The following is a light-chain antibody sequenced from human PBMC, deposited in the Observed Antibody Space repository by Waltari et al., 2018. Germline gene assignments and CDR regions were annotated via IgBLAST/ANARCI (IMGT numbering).Light chain of an antibody. J-gene: IGKJ1*01. Sequence: EIVLTQSPGTLSLSPGERATLSCRASQSVSKYLAWYQQKPGQAPRLLIYHASTRAAGIPGRCSGSGYVTDFSLTISRLEAEDFAVYYWQHYVSLPVTFGQGTKVEIK. CDR1: QSVSKY. V-gene: IGKV3-20*01. CDR3: QHYVSLPVT. CDR2: HAS.